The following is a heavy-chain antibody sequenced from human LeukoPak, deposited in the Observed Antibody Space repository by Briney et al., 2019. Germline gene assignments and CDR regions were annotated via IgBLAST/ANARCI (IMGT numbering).Heavy chain of an antibody. D-gene: IGHD3-10*01. V-gene: IGHV1-46*01. CDR1: GYTFTSYY. Sequence: ASVKVSCKASGYTFTSYYMHWVRQAPGQGLEWMGIINPSGGSTSYAQKFQGRVTINADKSTSTVYIELSSLRSEDTAVYYCARTRFPYYRLSVADYYRMDVWGKGTTVTVSS. CDR2: INPSGGST. CDR3: ARTRFPYYRLSVADYYRMDV. J-gene: IGHJ6*04.